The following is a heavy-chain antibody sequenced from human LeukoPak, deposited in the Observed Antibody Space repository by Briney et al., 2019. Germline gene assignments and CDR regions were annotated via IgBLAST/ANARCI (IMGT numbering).Heavy chain of an antibody. J-gene: IGHJ4*02. Sequence: ASVKVSCKASGYTFASYYMHWVRQAPGQGLEWRGIINPSGGSTSYAQKFQGRVTMTRDTSTSTVYMELSSLRSEDTAVYYCARTPVEDIVVVPAANYFDYWGQGTLVTVSS. V-gene: IGHV1-46*01. D-gene: IGHD2-2*01. CDR3: ARTPVEDIVVVPAANYFDY. CDR2: INPSGGST. CDR1: GYTFASYY.